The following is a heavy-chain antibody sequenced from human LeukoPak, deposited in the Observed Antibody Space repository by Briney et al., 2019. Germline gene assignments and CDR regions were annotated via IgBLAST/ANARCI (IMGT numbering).Heavy chain of an antibody. J-gene: IGHJ4*02. V-gene: IGHV3-73*01. CDR2: VGNKASSYAT. CDR1: GFTFSGST. Sequence: GGSLKLSCAASGFTFSGSTMHWVRQASGKGLEWVGRVGNKASSYATAYAASVKGRFTISRDDSKNTAYLQMNSLRAEDTAVYYCARMKGCSSTTCYFAIYWGQGTLVTVSS. D-gene: IGHD2-2*01. CDR3: ARMKGCSSTTCYFAIY.